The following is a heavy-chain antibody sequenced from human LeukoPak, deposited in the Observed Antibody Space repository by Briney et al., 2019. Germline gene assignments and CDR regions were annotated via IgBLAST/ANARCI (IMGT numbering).Heavy chain of an antibody. CDR3: ARDLPNGSGSYTGY. J-gene: IGHJ4*02. Sequence: PSETLSLTCTVSGGSISSSSYYWGWIRQPPGKGLEWIGSIYYSGSTYYNPSLKSRVTISVDTSKNQFSLKLSSVTAADTAVYYCARDLPNGSGSYTGYWGQGTLVTVSS. V-gene: IGHV4-39*07. CDR2: IYYSGST. CDR1: GGSISSSSYY. D-gene: IGHD3-10*01.